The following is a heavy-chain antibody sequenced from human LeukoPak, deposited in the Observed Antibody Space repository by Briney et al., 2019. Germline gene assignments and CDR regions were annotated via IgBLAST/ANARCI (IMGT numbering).Heavy chain of an antibody. Sequence: GGSLRLSCAASGFTFSSYAMHWVRQAPGKGLEWVAVISYDGSNKYYADSVKGRFTISRDNSKNTLYLQMNSLRAEDTAVYYCAREIGSVISGYYYYGMDVWGQGTTVTVSS. V-gene: IGHV3-30*04. CDR1: GFTFSSYA. D-gene: IGHD3-16*02. CDR3: AREIGSVISGYYYYGMDV. J-gene: IGHJ6*02. CDR2: ISYDGSNK.